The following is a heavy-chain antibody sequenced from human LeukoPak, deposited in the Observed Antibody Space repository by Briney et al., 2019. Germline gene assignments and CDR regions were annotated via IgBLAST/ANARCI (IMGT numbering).Heavy chain of an antibody. Sequence: SETLSLTCTVSGGSISSYYWSWIRQPPGKGLEWIGYIYYSGSTNYNPSLKSRVTISVDTSKNQFSLKLSSVTAADTAVYYCARSPVCCWFDPWGQGTLVTVSS. V-gene: IGHV4-59*08. CDR1: GGSISSYY. CDR3: ARSPVCCWFDP. CDR2: IYYSGST. D-gene: IGHD3-10*02. J-gene: IGHJ5*02.